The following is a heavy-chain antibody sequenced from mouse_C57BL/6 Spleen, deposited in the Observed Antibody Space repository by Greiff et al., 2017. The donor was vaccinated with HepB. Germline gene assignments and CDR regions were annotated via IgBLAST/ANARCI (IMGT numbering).Heavy chain of an antibody. V-gene: IGHV5-9-1*02. CDR2: ISSGGDYI. CDR1: GFTFSSYA. Sequence: EVMLVESGEGLVKPGGSLKLSCAASGFTFSSYAMSWVRQTPEKRLEWVAYISSGGDYIYYADTVKGRFTISRDNARNTLYLQMSSLKSEDTAMYYCTREGWYYAMDYWGQGTSVTVSS. CDR3: TREGWYYAMDY. D-gene: IGHD3-2*02. J-gene: IGHJ4*01.